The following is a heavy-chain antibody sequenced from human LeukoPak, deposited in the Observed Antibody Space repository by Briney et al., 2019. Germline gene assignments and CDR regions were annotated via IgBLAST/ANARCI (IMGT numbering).Heavy chain of an antibody. V-gene: IGHV3-23*01. CDR1: GFTFSSYA. CDR3: ALTAGRYYYYGMDV. D-gene: IGHD6-13*01. CDR2: ISGSGGST. J-gene: IGHJ6*02. Sequence: GGSLRLSCAASGFTFSSYAMNWVRQAPGKGLEWVSAISGSGGSTYYADSVKGRFTISRDNSKNTLYLQMNSLRAEDTAVYYCALTAGRYYYYGMDVWGQGTTVTVS.